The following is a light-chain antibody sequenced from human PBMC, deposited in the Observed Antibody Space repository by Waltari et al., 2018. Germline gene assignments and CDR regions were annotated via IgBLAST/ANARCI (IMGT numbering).Light chain of an antibody. J-gene: IGLJ3*02. CDR3: CSYAGSYTLL. CDR1: RSDVGGYNY. V-gene: IGLV2-11*01. Sequence: QSALTQPRSVSGSPGQSVTISCTGTRSDVGGYNYVSWYQQHPAKAPKLMIYDVTKRPSGVPDRFSASKSGNTASLTISGLQTEDEADYYCCSYAGSYTLLFGGGTKLTVL. CDR2: DVT.